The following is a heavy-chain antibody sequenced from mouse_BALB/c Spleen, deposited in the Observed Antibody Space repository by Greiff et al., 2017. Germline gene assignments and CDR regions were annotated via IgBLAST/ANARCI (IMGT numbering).Heavy chain of an antibody. CDR3: TRSNYYGSSYDAMDY. CDR1: GYTFTSYW. V-gene: IGHV1-69*02. D-gene: IGHD1-1*01. Sequence: VQLQQPGAELVRPGASVKLSCKASGYTFTSYWINWVKQRPGQGLEWIGNIYPSDSYTNYNQKFKDKATLTVDKSSSTAYMQLSSPTSEDSAVYYCTRSNYYGSSYDAMDYWGQGTSVTVSS. J-gene: IGHJ4*01. CDR2: IYPSDSYT.